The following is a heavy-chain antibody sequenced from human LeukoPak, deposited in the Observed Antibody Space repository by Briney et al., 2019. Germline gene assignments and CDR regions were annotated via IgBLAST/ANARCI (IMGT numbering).Heavy chain of an antibody. CDR3: ASSGILGYYYMDV. V-gene: IGHV3-11*04. J-gene: IGHJ6*03. CDR1: GFTFSDYY. Sequence: GGSLRLSCAASGFTFSDYYMSWIRQAPGKGLEWVSYISSSGSTIYYADSVKGRFTISRDNAKNSLYLQVNSLRAEDTAVYYCASSGILGYYYMDVWGKGTTVTVSS. CDR2: ISSSGSTI. D-gene: IGHD1-26*01.